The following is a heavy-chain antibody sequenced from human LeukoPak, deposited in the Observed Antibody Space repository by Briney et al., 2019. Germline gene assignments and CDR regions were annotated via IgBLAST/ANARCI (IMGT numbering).Heavy chain of an antibody. CDR3: AVKGAPLTYFDY. D-gene: IGHD1-26*01. CDR1: GGSFSGYY. Sequence: SETLSLTCAVYGGSFSGYYWSWIRQPPGKWLEWIGEINHSGSTNYNPSLKSRVTISVDTSKNQFSLKLSSVTAADTAVYYCAVKGAPLTYFDYWGQGTLVTVSS. CDR2: INHSGST. J-gene: IGHJ4*02. V-gene: IGHV4-34*01.